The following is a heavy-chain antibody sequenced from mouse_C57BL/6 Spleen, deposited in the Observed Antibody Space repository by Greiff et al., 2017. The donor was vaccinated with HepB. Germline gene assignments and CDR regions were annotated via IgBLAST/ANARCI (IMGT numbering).Heavy chain of an antibody. V-gene: IGHV5-4*01. Sequence: EVQGVESGGGLVKPGGSLKLSCAASGFTFSSYAMSWVRQTPEKRLEWVATISDGGSYTYYPDNVKGRFTISRDNAKNNLYLQMSHLKSEDTAMYYCARDYYGSSYFDYWGQSTTLTVSS. CDR3: ARDYYGSSYFDY. D-gene: IGHD1-1*01. CDR2: ISDGGSYT. J-gene: IGHJ2*01. CDR1: GFTFSSYA.